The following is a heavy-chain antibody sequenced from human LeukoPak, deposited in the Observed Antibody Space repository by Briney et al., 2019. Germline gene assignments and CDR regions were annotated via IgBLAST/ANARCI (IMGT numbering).Heavy chain of an antibody. CDR2: IQQDGSEK. CDR1: GFTFTTYW. D-gene: IGHD3-10*01. Sequence: GGSLRLSCAASGFTFTTYWMSWIRQAPGKVLEWVATIQQDGSEKYYVDSVKGRFTISRDNAKNSLYLQINSLRAEDTAVYYCARGHYQIELWGQGTLVTVSS. V-gene: IGHV3-7*01. CDR3: ARGHYQIEL. J-gene: IGHJ4*02.